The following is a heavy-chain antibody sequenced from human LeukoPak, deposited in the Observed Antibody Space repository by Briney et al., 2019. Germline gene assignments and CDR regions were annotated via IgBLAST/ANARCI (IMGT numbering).Heavy chain of an antibody. Sequence: GGSLRLSCAASGFTFSSSAMSWVRQAPGKGLEWVSEISGGGDITFYPDSVKGRFTISRDNSKNMVYLQMNGLRAEDTAVYYCAKGVRGVIRDAFDVWGQGTMVTVSS. CDR3: AKGVRGVIRDAFDV. V-gene: IGHV3-23*01. J-gene: IGHJ3*01. CDR1: GFTFSSSA. D-gene: IGHD3-10*01. CDR2: ISGGGDIT.